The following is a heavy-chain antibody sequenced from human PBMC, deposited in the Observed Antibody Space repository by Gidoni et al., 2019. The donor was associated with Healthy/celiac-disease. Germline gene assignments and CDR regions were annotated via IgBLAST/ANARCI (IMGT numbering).Heavy chain of an antibody. CDR3: ARQDAIQGVIMWVDY. Sequence: QLQLQESGPGLVKPSETLSLTCTVSGGSISSSSYYWGWIRQPPGKGLEWIGSIYYSGSTYYNPSLKSRVTISVDTSKNQFSLKLSSVTAADTAVYYCARQDAIQGVIMWVDYWGQGTLVTVSS. D-gene: IGHD3-10*01. V-gene: IGHV4-39*01. J-gene: IGHJ4*02. CDR2: IYYSGST. CDR1: GGSISSSSYY.